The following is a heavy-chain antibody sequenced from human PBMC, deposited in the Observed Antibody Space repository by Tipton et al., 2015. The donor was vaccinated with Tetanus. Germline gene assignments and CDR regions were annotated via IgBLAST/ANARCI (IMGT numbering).Heavy chain of an antibody. J-gene: IGHJ3*01. Sequence: SLRLSCAASGFTFSTYYMTWVRQAPGKGLVWVSYISDTATKIYYADSVKGRFTISRDNARNSLFLQMDGLRAEDTAEYYCVRGIREKLGIRAVDVRGRGTLVTVTS. CDR3: VRGIREKLGIRAVDV. CDR2: ISDTATKI. CDR1: GFTFSTYY. V-gene: IGHV3-48*01. D-gene: IGHD7-27*01.